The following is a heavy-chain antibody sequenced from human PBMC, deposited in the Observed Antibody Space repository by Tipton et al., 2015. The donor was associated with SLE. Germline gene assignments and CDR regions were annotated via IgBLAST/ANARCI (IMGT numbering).Heavy chain of an antibody. D-gene: IGHD6-13*01. CDR3: ARGSQQLVH. CDR1: GFTFSAYW. V-gene: IGHV3-74*03. Sequence: SLRLSCAASGFTFSAYWMHWFRQVPGKRPVWVSRIDADGSDTTYADSVKGRFTISRDNARNTLYLQLNSLRAEDTAVYYCARGSQQLVHWGQGTLVTVSS. CDR2: IDADGSDT. J-gene: IGHJ4*02.